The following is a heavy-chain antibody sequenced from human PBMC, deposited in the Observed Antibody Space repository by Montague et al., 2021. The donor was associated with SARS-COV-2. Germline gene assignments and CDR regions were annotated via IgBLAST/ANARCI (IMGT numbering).Heavy chain of an antibody. D-gene: IGHD3-22*01. CDR1: GGSFSGHY. CDR2: INNSGST. J-gene: IGHJ6*03. Sequence: SETLSLTCAVYGGSFSGHYWSWIRQPPGKGLEWIGEINNSGSTNYNPSLKSRVTISVDTSKNQFSLKLHSVTAADTAVYYCARGRIEVSMIVVVLTWASYYMDVWGKGTTVTVSS. V-gene: IGHV4-34*01. CDR3: ARGRIEVSMIVVVLTWASYYMDV.